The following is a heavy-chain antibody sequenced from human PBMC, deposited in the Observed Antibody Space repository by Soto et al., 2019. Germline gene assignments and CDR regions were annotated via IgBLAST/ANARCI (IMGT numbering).Heavy chain of an antibody. CDR2: SRNKANSYST. J-gene: IGHJ4*02. Sequence: EVQLVDSGGGLVQPGGSLRLSCAVSGFTFSDHYMDWVRQAPGKGLEWISRSRNKANSYSTVYAASVQGRFTISRDDSKNLLYLQMDSLKTEDTAVYYCVRGRNSFDYWGQGTLVTVSS. CDR3: VRGRNSFDY. D-gene: IGHD1-1*01. CDR1: GFTFSDHY. V-gene: IGHV3-72*01.